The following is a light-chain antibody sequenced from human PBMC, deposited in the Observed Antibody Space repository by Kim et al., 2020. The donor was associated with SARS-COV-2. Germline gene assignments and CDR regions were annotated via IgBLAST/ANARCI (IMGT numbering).Light chain of an antibody. CDR2: DAS. CDR1: QSVSSY. CDR3: QQRRNCPPKDT. V-gene: IGKV3-11*01. J-gene: IGKJ2*01. Sequence: EIVLTQSPATLSLSPGERATLSCRASQSVSSYLAWYQQKPGQAPRLLIYDASNRATGIPARFSGSGSGTDFTLTISSLEPEDFAVYYCQQRRNCPPKDTLGKETELEIK.